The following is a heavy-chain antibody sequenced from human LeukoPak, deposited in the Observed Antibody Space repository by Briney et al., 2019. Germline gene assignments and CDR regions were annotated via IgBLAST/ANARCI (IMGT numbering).Heavy chain of an antibody. D-gene: IGHD5-12*01. J-gene: IGHJ4*02. CDR2: IYYSGST. CDR1: GGSISSYY. CDR3: ARNNPGGYADY. Sequence: PSETLSLTCTVSGGSISSYYWSWIRQPPGKGLEWIGYIYYSGSTNYNPSLKSRVTISVDTSKNQFSLKLSSVTAADTAVYYCARNNPGGYADYWGQGTLVTVSS. V-gene: IGHV4-59*01.